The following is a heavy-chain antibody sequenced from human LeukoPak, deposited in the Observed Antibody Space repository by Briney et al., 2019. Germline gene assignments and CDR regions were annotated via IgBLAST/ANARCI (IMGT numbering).Heavy chain of an antibody. D-gene: IGHD3-16*01. CDR1: GFTFDDYA. Sequence: PGGSLRLSCAASGFTFDDYAMHWVRQAPGMGLEWLSVISGDGGTTYYADSVKGRFTISRDNSKNSLHLQMNSLRNEDTALYYCAKEGASTWKYYYAHFGCWGQGTLVTVSS. V-gene: IGHV3-43*02. J-gene: IGHJ4*02. CDR3: AKEGASTWKYYYAHFGC. CDR2: ISGDGGTT.